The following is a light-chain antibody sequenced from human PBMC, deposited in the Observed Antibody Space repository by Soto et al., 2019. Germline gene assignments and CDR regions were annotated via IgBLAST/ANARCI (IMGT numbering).Light chain of an antibody. CDR1: QRINKW. J-gene: IGKJ1*01. CDR2: DAS. Sequence: DIQMTQSPSTLSASIGDRVTITCRASQRINKWLAWHQQKPGKAPKLLIYDASSLQSGVPPRFSGSGSGTEFTLTIRSLQPDDIATYYCQHYSSYSARTFGEGTQVDIK. V-gene: IGKV1-5*01. CDR3: QHYSSYSART.